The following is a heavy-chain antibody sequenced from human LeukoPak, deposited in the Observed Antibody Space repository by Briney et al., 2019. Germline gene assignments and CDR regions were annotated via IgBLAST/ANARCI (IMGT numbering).Heavy chain of an antibody. CDR3: ARDPTPRYCSGGSCYTHYGMDV. CDR2: ISSSSSYI. D-gene: IGHD2-15*01. J-gene: IGHJ6*02. Sequence: GGSLRLSCAALGFTFSSYTMNWVRQAPGKGLEWFSSISSSSSYIYYAYSVKGRLTISRDNAKNSLYLQMNSLRAEDTAVYYCARDPTPRYCSGGSCYTHYGMDVWGQGTTVTVSS. V-gene: IGHV3-21*01. CDR1: GFTFSSYT.